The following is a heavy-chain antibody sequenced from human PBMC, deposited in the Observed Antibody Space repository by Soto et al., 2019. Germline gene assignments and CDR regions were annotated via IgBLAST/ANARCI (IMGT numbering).Heavy chain of an antibody. V-gene: IGHV2-5*02. CDR3: ARSPREDTFFSRTCYSLFVH. J-gene: IGHJ4*02. CDR1: GFSLSTSGES. Sequence: SGPTLVNPTQTLTLTCTFSGFSLSTSGESVGWIRQPPGKALEWLALIYWDDDERYSPSLKTRLTITKDTSRNQVVLTMTNMDPVDTATYYCARSPREDTFFSRTCYSLFVHWGPGSRVTVP. CDR2: IYWDDDE. D-gene: IGHD2-15*01.